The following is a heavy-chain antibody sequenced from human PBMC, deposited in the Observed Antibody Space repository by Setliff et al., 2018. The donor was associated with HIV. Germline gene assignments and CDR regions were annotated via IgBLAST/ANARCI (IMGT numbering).Heavy chain of an antibody. CDR1: GYTFSSYG. V-gene: IGHV1-18*01. Sequence: ASVKVSCKASGYTFSSYGISWVRQAPGQGLEWVGWISAYNGNTNYAQKLRGRVTMTTDTSTSTAYMELRSLRSDDTAVYYCARRGDSYGLDPIYYYYYYMDVWGKGTTVTVS. CDR3: ARRGDSYGLDPIYYYYYYMDV. D-gene: IGHD5-18*01. CDR2: ISAYNGNT. J-gene: IGHJ6*03.